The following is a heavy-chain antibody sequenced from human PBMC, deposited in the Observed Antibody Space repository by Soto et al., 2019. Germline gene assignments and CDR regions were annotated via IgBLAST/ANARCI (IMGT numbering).Heavy chain of an antibody. J-gene: IGHJ2*01. CDR3: ASAPSPRRNWYFDL. CDR2: IYSGGST. Sequence: EVQLVESGGGLVQPGGSLRLSCAASGFTVSSNYMSWVRQAPGKGLEWVSVIYSGGSTYYADSVKGRFTISRHNSKNTLYLQMNSLRAEDTAVYYCASAPSPRRNWYFDLWGRGTLVTVSS. V-gene: IGHV3-53*04. CDR1: GFTVSSNY.